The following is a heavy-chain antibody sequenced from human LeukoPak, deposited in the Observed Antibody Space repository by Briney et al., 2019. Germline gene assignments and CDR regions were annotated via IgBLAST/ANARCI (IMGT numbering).Heavy chain of an antibody. J-gene: IGHJ4*02. CDR2: IYYSGST. CDR3: ARASRRDGYSYFDY. CDR1: GGSISSYY. D-gene: IGHD5-24*01. V-gene: IGHV4-59*08. Sequence: PSETLSLTCTVSGGSISSYYWSWIRQPPGKGLEWIGYIYYSGSTNYNPSLKSRVTISVDTSKNQFSLKLSSVTAADTAVYYCARASRRDGYSYFDYWGQGTLVTVSS.